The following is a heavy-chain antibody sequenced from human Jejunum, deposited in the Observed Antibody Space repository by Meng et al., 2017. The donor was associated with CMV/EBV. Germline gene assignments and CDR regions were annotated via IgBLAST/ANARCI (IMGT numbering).Heavy chain of an antibody. Sequence: ASGYTFSGYDLHWVRQAPGQGLEWMGWINPNSGGTNYAQNFQGSVTMTRDTSVTTAYMELSRLRSDDTAMYYCARRGAVSGSFDYWGQGTLVTVSS. CDR3: ARRGAVSGSFDY. CDR1: GYTFSGYD. J-gene: IGHJ4*02. CDR2: INPNSGGT. V-gene: IGHV1-2*02. D-gene: IGHD6-25*01.